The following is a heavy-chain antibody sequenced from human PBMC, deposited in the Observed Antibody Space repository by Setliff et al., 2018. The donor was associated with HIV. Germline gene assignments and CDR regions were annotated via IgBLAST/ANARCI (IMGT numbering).Heavy chain of an antibody. CDR1: GGSFSGYY. V-gene: IGHV4-34*01. J-gene: IGHJ5*02. Sequence: SETLSLTCAVYGGSFSGYYWSWIRQPPGKGLEWIGEINHSGSTNYNPSLKSRVTISVDTSKNQFSLKLTSVTAADTAVYYCARLPGTTSPHVGWFDPWGQGTLVTVSS. D-gene: IGHD1-7*01. CDR2: INHSGST. CDR3: ARLPGTTSPHVGWFDP.